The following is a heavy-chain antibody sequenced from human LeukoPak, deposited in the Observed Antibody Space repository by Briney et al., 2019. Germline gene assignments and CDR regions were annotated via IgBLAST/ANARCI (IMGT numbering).Heavy chain of an antibody. Sequence: ASVKVSCKASGYTFISYAMNWVRQAPGQGLEWMGWINTNTGNPTYAQGFTGRFVFSSDTSVSTAYLQISSLQAEDTAVYYCARSNNDGDYLGVGFDYWGQGTLVTVSS. CDR3: ARSNNDGDYLGVGFDY. J-gene: IGHJ4*02. D-gene: IGHD4-17*01. CDR2: INTNTGNP. V-gene: IGHV7-4-1*02. CDR1: GYTFISYA.